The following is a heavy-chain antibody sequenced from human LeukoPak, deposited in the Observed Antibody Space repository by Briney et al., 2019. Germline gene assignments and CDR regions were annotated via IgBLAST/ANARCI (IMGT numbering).Heavy chain of an antibody. CDR1: GYTLTELS. CDR2: FDPEDGET. CDR3: ATRNSYDFWSGYYVS. J-gene: IGHJ4*02. D-gene: IGHD3-3*01. Sequence: GASVKVSCKVSGYTLTELSMHWVRQAPGKGLEGMGGFDPEDGETIYAQKFQGRVTMTEDTSTDTAYMELSSLRSEDTAVYYCATRNSYDFWSGYYVSWGQGTLVTVSS. V-gene: IGHV1-24*01.